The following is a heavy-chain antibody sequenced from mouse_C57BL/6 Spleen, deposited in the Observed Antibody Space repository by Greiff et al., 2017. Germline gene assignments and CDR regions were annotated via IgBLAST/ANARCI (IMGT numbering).Heavy chain of an antibody. J-gene: IGHJ2*01. CDR1: GYTFTDYY. CDR3: ARRDWDVTEYFDY. V-gene: IGHV1-26*01. Sequence: VQLQQSGPELVKPGASVKISCKASGYTFTDYYMNWVKQSHGKSLEWIGDINPNNGGTSYNQKFKGKATLTVDKSSSTAYMELRSLTSEDSAVYYCARRDWDVTEYFDYWGQGTTLTVSS. D-gene: IGHD4-1*01. CDR2: INPNNGGT.